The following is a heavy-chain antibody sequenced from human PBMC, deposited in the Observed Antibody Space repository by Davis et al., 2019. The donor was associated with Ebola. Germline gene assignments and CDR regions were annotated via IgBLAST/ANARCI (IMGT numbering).Heavy chain of an antibody. J-gene: IGHJ4*02. CDR1: GFTFSSYA. Sequence: GGSLRLSCTASGFTFSSYAISWVRQAPGQGLEWMGRIIPILGIANYAQKFQGRVTITADKSTSTAFMELSSLRSEDTAVYYCARVGDGYNSGYWGQGTLVTVSS. D-gene: IGHD5-24*01. V-gene: IGHV1-69*04. CDR3: ARVGDGYNSGY. CDR2: IIPILGIA.